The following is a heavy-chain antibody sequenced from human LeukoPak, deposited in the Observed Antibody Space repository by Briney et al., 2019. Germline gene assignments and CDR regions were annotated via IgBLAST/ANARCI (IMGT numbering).Heavy chain of an antibody. V-gene: IGHV1-2*02. CDR2: INPNAGDT. Sequence: SLKVSCKTSGSTFPDSYMHWVRQAPGQGLEWIGWINPNAGDTTYAQGFQGRVTMTRDTSISTVYMELNSLKLDDTAVYYCTREGRVGVPFDYWGQGTLVTVSS. CDR3: TREGRVGVPFDY. D-gene: IGHD2-15*01. J-gene: IGHJ4*02. CDR1: GSTFPDSY.